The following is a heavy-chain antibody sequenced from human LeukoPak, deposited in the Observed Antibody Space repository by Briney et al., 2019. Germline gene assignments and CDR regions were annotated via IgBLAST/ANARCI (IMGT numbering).Heavy chain of an antibody. D-gene: IGHD5-18*01. CDR2: MNPNSGNT. CDR3: ARTTEGGYTYGYFYYYYMDV. Sequence: ASVKVSCKASGYTFTSYDINWVRQATGQGLEWMGWMNPNSGNTGYAQKFQGRVAMTRNTSISTAYMELSSLRSEDTAVYYRARTTEGGYTYGYFYYYYMDVWGKGTTVTISS. J-gene: IGHJ6*03. V-gene: IGHV1-8*01. CDR1: GYTFTSYD.